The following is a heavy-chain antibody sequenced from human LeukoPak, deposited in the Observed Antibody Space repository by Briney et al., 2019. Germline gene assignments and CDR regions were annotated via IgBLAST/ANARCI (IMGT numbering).Heavy chain of an antibody. CDR1: GCTFSSYS. Sequence: GGSLRLACAASGCTFSSYSMNWVRQAPGKGLEWVSSISSSSSYIYYADSVKGRFTISRDNAKNSLYLQMNSLRAEDTAVYYCASRAAAGTGYDAFDIWGQGTMVTVSS. V-gene: IGHV3-21*01. CDR3: ASRAAAGTGYDAFDI. CDR2: ISSSSSYI. D-gene: IGHD6-13*01. J-gene: IGHJ3*02.